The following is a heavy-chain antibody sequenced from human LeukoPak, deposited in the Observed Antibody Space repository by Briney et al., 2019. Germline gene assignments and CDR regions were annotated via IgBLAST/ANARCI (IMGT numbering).Heavy chain of an antibody. V-gene: IGHV4-59*01. J-gene: IGHJ3*02. CDR1: GGSISSYY. CDR3: ARKEVSPRGAFDI. CDR2: IYYSGST. D-gene: IGHD3-10*01. Sequence: SETLSLTCTVSGGSISSYYWSWIRQPPGKGLEWIWYIYYSGSTNYNPSLKSRVTISVDTSKNQFSLKLSSVTAADTAVYYCARKEVSPRGAFDIWGQGTMVTVSS.